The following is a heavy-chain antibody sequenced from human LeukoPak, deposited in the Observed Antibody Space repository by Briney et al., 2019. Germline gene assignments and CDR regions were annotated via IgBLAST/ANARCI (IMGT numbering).Heavy chain of an antibody. CDR1: GGSISSSNW. D-gene: IGHD3-10*01. CDR3: ARWFGELSPSYYFDY. V-gene: IGHV4-4*02. J-gene: IGHJ4*02. CDR2: IYHSGST. Sequence: SGTLSLTCAVSGGSISSSNWWSWVRQPPGKGLEWIGEIYHSGSTNYNPSLKSRVTISVDKSKNQFSLKLSSVTAADTAVYYCARWFGELSPSYYFDYWGQGTLVTVSS.